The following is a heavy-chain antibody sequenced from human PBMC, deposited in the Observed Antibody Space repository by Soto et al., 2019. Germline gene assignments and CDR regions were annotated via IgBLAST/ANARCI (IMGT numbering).Heavy chain of an antibody. CDR2: SNDGGST. CDR3: ERGGGSSGV. V-gene: IGHV4-59*11. Sequence: SETLSLTCAVSGGSITSHYWSWIRQPPWKGLEWMGNSNDGGSTNYKPSLRTRVNMSLDTSKNSVSQILNSVAAADPAVYYCERGGGSSGVWGEGTLVTVSS. J-gene: IGHJ4*02. CDR1: GGSITSHY. D-gene: IGHD3-22*01.